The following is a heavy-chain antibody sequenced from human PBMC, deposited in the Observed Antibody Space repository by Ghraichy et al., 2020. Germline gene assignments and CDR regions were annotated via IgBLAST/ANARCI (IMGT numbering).Heavy chain of an antibody. J-gene: IGHJ4*02. D-gene: IGHD2-2*01. CDR1: GGSFSGYY. Sequence: SETLSLTCAVYGGSFSGYYWSWIRQPPGKGLEWIGEINHSGSTNYNPSLKSRVTISVDTSKNQFSLKLSSVTAADTAVYYCARGQPGPNIVVVHFDYWGQGPLVTVSS. V-gene: IGHV4-34*01. CDR2: INHSGST. CDR3: ARGQPGPNIVVVHFDY.